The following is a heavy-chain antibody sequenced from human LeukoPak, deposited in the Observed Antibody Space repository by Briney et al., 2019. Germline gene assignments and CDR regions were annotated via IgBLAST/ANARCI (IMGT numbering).Heavy chain of an antibody. V-gene: IGHV4-59*08. CDR1: GGSISSYY. CDR2: IYYSGST. J-gene: IGHJ4*02. CDR3: ARTGDVLLWFGELSFDY. D-gene: IGHD3-10*01. Sequence: SETLSLTCTISGGSISSYYWSWIRQPPGKGLEWIGYIYYSGSTNYNPSLKSRVTISVDTSKSQFSLKLSSVTAADTAVYYCARTGDVLLWFGELSFDYWSQGTLVTVSS.